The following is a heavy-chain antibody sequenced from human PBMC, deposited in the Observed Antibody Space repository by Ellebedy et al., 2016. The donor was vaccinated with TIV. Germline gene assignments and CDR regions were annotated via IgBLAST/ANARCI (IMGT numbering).Heavy chain of an antibody. V-gene: IGHV1-24*01. CDR1: GYTLTKLS. D-gene: IGHD5-18*01. CDR3: ETAGVDTAMEFDY. J-gene: IGHJ4*02. CDR2: FDPEDGET. Sequence: AASVKVSCKVSGYTLTKLSMHWVRQAPGKGLEWMGGFDPEDGETIYAQKFQGRVTMTEDTSTDTAYMELSSMRSEDTAVYYCETAGVDTAMEFDYWGQGTLVTVSS.